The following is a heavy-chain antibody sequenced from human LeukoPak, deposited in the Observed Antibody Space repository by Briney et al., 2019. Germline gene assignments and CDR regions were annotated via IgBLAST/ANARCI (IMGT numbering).Heavy chain of an antibody. Sequence: SETLSLTCTVSGGSISSYYWSWIRQPAGKGLEWIGRIYTSGSTNYNPSFKSRVTMSVDTSKNQFSLKLSSVTAADTAVYYCAREWITYQLPDYYYYYMDVWGKGTTVTVSS. V-gene: IGHV4-4*07. CDR1: GGSISSYY. J-gene: IGHJ6*03. CDR2: IYTSGST. CDR3: AREWITYQLPDYYYYYMDV. D-gene: IGHD2-2*01.